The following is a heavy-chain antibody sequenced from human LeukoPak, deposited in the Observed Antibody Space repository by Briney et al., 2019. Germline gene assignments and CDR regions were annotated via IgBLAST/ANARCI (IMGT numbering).Heavy chain of an antibody. CDR2: ISCSGGST. CDR1: GFTFSSYA. J-gene: IGHJ5*02. CDR3: AKSGIAAAGIPVFDP. Sequence: PGGSLRLSCAASGFTFSSYAMSWVRQAPGKGLEWVSAISCSGGSTYYADSVKGRFTISRDNSKNTLYLQMNSLRAEDTAVYYCAKSGIAAAGIPVFDPWGQGTLVTVSS. D-gene: IGHD6-13*01. V-gene: IGHV3-23*01.